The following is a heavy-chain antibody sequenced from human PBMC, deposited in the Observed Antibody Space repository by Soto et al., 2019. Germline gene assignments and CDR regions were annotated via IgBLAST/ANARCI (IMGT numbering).Heavy chain of an antibody. Sequence: QVQLHQWGAGLLKPSETLSLTCAVYGGSFTTYYWSWIRQSPGKGLEWIGEINHSGFTNYNPSLESRVTTSVDTSKNQFSLKLRSVTAADTAIYYCAIRYCSDSYCSYFDYWGRGTLVSVSS. D-gene: IGHD2-15*01. CDR3: AIRYCSDSYCSYFDY. CDR2: INHSGFT. CDR1: GGSFTTYY. V-gene: IGHV4-34*01. J-gene: IGHJ4*02.